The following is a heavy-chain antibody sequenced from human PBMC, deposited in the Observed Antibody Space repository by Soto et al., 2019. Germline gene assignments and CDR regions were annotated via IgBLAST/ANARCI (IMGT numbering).Heavy chain of an antibody. V-gene: IGHV3-74*01. CDR1: GFAFSSYW. D-gene: IGHD3-3*01. CDR3: ARDGWDLEWLLRVYSYMDV. CDR2: INSDGTSK. J-gene: IGHJ6*03. Sequence: EVQLVESGGGLVQPGGSLRLSCAVSGFAFSSYWMHWVRQTPGKGLVWVSRINSDGTSKAYADSVKGRFTISRDNAKDTLYLEMNSLRAEDTAVYYCARDGWDLEWLLRVYSYMDVWGKGTTVTVSS.